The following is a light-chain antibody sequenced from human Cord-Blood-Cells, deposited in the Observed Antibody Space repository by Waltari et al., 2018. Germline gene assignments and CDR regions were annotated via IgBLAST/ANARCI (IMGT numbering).Light chain of an antibody. J-gene: IGKJ2*01. Sequence: DIQMTQSPSSVSASVGDRVTITCRASQGISSWLAWYQQKPGKAPKLLIYAASSLQSGVPDRFSGSGSGTDFTLTISSLQAEDVAVYYCQQYYSTPYTFGQGTKLEIK. CDR2: AAS. CDR3: QQYYSTPYT. CDR1: QGISSW. V-gene: IGKV1-12*01.